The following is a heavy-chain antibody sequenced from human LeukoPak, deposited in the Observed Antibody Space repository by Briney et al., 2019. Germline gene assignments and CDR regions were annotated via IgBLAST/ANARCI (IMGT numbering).Heavy chain of an antibody. CDR3: AKDMGYYGSGSWGY. D-gene: IGHD3-10*01. CDR2: ISGDGGST. Sequence: GESLRLSCAASGFTFDDYAMHWVRQAPGKGLEWVSLISGDGGSTYYADSVKGRFTISRDNSKNSLYLQMNSLRTEDTALYYCAKDMGYYGSGSWGYWGQGTLVTVSS. J-gene: IGHJ4*02. V-gene: IGHV3-43*02. CDR1: GFTFDDYA.